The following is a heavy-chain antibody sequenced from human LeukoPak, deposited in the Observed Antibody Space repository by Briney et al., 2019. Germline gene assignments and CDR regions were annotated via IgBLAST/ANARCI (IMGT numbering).Heavy chain of an antibody. CDR1: GYTFTGYY. CDR2: INPNSGGT. J-gene: IGHJ4*02. Sequence: ASVKVSCKASGYTFTGYYMHWVRQAPGQGLEWMGSINPNSGGTNYAQKFQGRVTMTRDTSISTAYMELSRLRSDDTAVYYCARGPGGRYCSRGSCYPMFDYWGQGTLVTVSS. D-gene: IGHD2-15*01. V-gene: IGHV1-2*02. CDR3: ARGPGGRYCSRGSCYPMFDY.